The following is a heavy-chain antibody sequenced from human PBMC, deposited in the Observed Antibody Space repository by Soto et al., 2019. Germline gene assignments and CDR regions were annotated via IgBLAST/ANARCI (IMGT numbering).Heavy chain of an antibody. CDR3: ARYWSGWYEGPYYFDY. J-gene: IGHJ4*02. V-gene: IGHV4-59*01. CDR1: GGSISSYY. Sequence: SETLSLTCTVSGGSISSYYWSWIRQPPGKGLEWIGYIYYSGSTNYNPSLKSRVTISVDTSKNQFSLKLSSVTAADTAVYYCARYWSGWYEGPYYFDYWGQGTLVTVSS. CDR2: IYYSGST. D-gene: IGHD6-19*01.